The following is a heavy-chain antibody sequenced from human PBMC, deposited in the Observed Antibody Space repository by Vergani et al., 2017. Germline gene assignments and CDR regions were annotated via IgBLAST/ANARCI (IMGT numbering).Heavy chain of an antibody. CDR1: GFTFGDYA. D-gene: IGHD2-2*03. J-gene: IGHJ4*02. V-gene: IGHV3-49*03. CDR2: IRSKAYGGTT. CDR3: TRVALDIVVVPAAIDFDY. Sequence: EVQLVESGGGLVQPGRSLRLSCTASGFTFGDYAMSWFRQAPGKGLEWVGFIRSKAYGGTTEYAASVKGRFTISRDDSKSIAYLQMNSLKTEDTAVYYCTRVALDIVVVPAAIDFDYWGQGTLVTVSS.